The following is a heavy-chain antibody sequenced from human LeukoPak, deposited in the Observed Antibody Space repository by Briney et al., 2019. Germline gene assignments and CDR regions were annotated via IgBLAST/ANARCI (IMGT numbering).Heavy chain of an antibody. Sequence: PGGSLRLSCAASGFIVSSNHMNWVRPAPGKGLEWVSVIYSGGKTFYADSVKGRFTISRNNSENTLYLQMNSLRAEDTAVYYCARSYSSSPLGYWGQGTLVTVSS. CDR3: ARSYSSSPLGY. CDR1: GFIVSSNH. J-gene: IGHJ4*02. V-gene: IGHV3-53*01. D-gene: IGHD6-13*01. CDR2: IYSGGKT.